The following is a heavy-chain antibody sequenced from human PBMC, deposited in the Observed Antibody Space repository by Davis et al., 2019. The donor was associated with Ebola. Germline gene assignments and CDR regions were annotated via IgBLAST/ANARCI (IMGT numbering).Heavy chain of an antibody. CDR1: GGSIRSSSYY. J-gene: IGHJ6*02. Sequence: SETLSLTCTVSGGSIRSSSYYWGWIRQPPGKGLEWIGSIYYSGSTYYNPSLKSRVTISVDTSKNQFSLKLSSVTAADTAVYYCWSGYYRRDYYYYYGMDVWGQGTTVTVSS. V-gene: IGHV4-39*01. CDR2: IYYSGST. CDR3: WSGYYRRDYYYYYGMDV. D-gene: IGHD3-3*01.